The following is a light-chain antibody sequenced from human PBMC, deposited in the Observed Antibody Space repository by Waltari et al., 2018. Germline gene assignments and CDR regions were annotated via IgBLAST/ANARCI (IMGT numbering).Light chain of an antibody. CDR2: DKN. CDR1: SLRSYY. J-gene: IGLJ2*01. CDR3: HSRDASGVAGS. V-gene: IGLV3-19*01. Sequence: SSELTQDPAVSVAMGQTVRITCQGDSLRSYYASWYQQRPGQAPILVIYDKNNRPSGVPDRFSGSSSHNTGSLTITGAQAEDAASYYCHSRDASGVAGSFGGGTKLTVL.